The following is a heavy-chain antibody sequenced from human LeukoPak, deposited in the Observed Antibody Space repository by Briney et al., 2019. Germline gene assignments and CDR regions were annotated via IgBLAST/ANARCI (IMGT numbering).Heavy chain of an antibody. Sequence: GGSLRLSCAASGFTFSSYWMSWVRQAPGKGLEWVASIKQDGSEKYYVDSVKGRFTISRDNAKNSLYLQMNSLRAEDTAVYYCARERHDYGDYYPYYLDVWGKGTTVTVSS. D-gene: IGHD4-17*01. CDR3: ARERHDYGDYYPYYLDV. CDR2: IKQDGSEK. V-gene: IGHV3-7*01. CDR1: GFTFSSYW. J-gene: IGHJ6*03.